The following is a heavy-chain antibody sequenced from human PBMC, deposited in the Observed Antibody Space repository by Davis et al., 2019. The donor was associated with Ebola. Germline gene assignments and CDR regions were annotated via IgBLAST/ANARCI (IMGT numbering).Heavy chain of an antibody. CDR1: GGTFSSYA. J-gene: IGHJ5*02. Sequence: AASVKVSCKASGGTFSSYAISWVRQAPGQGLEWMGGIIPIFGTANYAQKFQGRVTITADKSTSTAYMELSSLRSEDTAVYYCARDRSVYCSGGSCYSGWFDPWGQGTLVTVSS. D-gene: IGHD2-15*01. V-gene: IGHV1-69*06. CDR2: IIPIFGTA. CDR3: ARDRSVYCSGGSCYSGWFDP.